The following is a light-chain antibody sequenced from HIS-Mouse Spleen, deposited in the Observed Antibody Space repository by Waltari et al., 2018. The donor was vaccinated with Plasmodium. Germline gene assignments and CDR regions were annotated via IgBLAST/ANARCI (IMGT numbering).Light chain of an antibody. Sequence: SYDLTHPPSVSVSPGQTARITCSGDALPKQYAYWYQQKSGQAPVPVIYEDSKRPAGIPERFSGSSSGTMATVTISGAQVEDEADYYCYSTDSSGNHRVFGGGTKLTVL. V-gene: IGLV3-10*01. CDR3: YSTDSSGNHRV. CDR1: ALPKQY. J-gene: IGLJ3*02. CDR2: EDS.